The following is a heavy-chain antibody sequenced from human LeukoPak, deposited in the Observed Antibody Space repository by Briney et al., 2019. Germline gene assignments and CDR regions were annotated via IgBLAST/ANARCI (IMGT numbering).Heavy chain of an antibody. Sequence: SETLSLTCTVSGGSISSSSYYWGWIRQPPGKGLEWIGSIYYSGSTYYNPSLKSRVTISVDMSKNQFSLKLSSVTAADTAVYYCVITMVRGVIIYWYFDLWGRGTLVTVSS. V-gene: IGHV4-39*07. D-gene: IGHD3-10*01. J-gene: IGHJ2*01. CDR2: IYYSGST. CDR3: VITMVRGVIIYWYFDL. CDR1: GGSISSSSYY.